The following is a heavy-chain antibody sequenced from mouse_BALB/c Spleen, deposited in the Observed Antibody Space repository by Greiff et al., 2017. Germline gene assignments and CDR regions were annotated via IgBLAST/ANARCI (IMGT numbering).Heavy chain of an antibody. Sequence: VQLQQSGAELVRPGTSVKISCKASGYTFTNYWLGWVKQRPGHGLEWIGDIYPGGGYTNYNEKFKGKATLTADTSSSTAYMQLSSLTSEDSAVYFCARPEFITTASWFAYWGQGTLVTVSA. CDR3: ARPEFITTASWFAY. V-gene: IGHV1-63*02. CDR2: IYPGGGYT. J-gene: IGHJ3*01. D-gene: IGHD1-2*01. CDR1: GYTFTNYW.